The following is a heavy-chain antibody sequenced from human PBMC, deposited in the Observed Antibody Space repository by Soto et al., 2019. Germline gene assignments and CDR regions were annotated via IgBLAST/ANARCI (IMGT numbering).Heavy chain of an antibody. J-gene: IGHJ6*03. CDR3: ARDLSLSSNWYYYMDV. CDR1: GFILSDCA. D-gene: IGHD7-27*01. V-gene: IGHV3-48*01. CDR2: ISSSSSVI. Sequence: EVQLVESGGGLVQPGGSLRLSCATSGFILSDCAMNWVRQAPGKGLEWVSYISSSSSVIDYADSVKGRFTVSKDNSRNSRYLQMNILIAEDTAVYYCARDLSLSSNWYYYMDVRGKGTTVTFSS.